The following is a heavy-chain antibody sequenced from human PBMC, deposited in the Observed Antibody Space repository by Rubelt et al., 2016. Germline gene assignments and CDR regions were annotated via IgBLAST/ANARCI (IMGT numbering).Heavy chain of an antibody. CDR3: ARDSAIVVVVAATWNYYYGMDV. V-gene: IGHV3-30*03. CDR2: ISYDGSNK. Sequence: GVISYDGSNKYYADSVKGRFTISRDNSKNTLYLQMNSLRAEDTAVYYCARDSAIVVVVAATWNYYYGMDVWGQGTTVTVSS. J-gene: IGHJ6*02. D-gene: IGHD2-15*01.